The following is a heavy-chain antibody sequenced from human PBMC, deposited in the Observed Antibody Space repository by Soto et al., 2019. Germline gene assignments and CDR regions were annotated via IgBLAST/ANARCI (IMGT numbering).Heavy chain of an antibody. CDR3: AAGRIVGGSDY. V-gene: IGHV1-58*01. CDR1: GFTFTSSA. CDR2: IVVGSGNT. D-gene: IGHD1-26*01. Sequence: SVKVSCKASGFTFTSSAVQRVRQARGQRLEWIGWIVVGSGNTNYAQKFEERVNTTRVMSPRTASMELSSLRTEDTAAYYCAAGRIVGGSDYWGQGTLVTVSP. J-gene: IGHJ4*02.